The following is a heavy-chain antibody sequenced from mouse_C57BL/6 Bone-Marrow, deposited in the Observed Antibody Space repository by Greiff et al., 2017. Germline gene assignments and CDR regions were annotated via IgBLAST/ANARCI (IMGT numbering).Heavy chain of an antibody. CDR2: IDPENGDT. CDR1: GFNIKDDY. J-gene: IGHJ1*03. CDR3: TTEDYDGTGYFDV. Sequence: EVQLQQSGAELVRPGASVKLSCTASGFNIKDDYMHWVKQRPEQGLEWIGWIDPENGDTKYASKFQGKATITADTSSNPAYLQLSSLTSEDTAVYYCTTEDYDGTGYFDVWGTGTTVTVSS. D-gene: IGHD2-4*01. V-gene: IGHV14-4*01.